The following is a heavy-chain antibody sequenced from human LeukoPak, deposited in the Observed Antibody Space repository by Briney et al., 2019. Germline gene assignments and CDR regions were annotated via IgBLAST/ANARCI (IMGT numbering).Heavy chain of an antibody. D-gene: IGHD6-13*01. Sequence: PGGSLRLSCAVSGVSFSSYSMNWVRQAPGKGLEWVSYISGGSTTIHYTDSVKGRFTISRDNINNALYLQMNSLRDEDTAVYYCTSTRVAAAGADWGQGTLVTVSS. V-gene: IGHV3-48*02. J-gene: IGHJ4*02. CDR1: GVSFSSYS. CDR3: TSTRVAAAGAD. CDR2: ISGGSTTI.